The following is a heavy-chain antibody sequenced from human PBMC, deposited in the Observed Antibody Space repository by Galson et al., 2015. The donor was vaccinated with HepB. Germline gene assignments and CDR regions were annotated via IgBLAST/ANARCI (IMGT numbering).Heavy chain of an antibody. D-gene: IGHD5-12*01. Sequence: ETLSLTCAVYGGSFSGYYWSWIRQPPGKGLEWIGEINHSGSTNYNPSLKSRVTISVDTSKNQFSLKLSSVTAADTAVYYCARPQYSGYDVLGYYFDYWGQGTLVTVSS. CDR1: GGSFSGYY. CDR2: INHSGST. V-gene: IGHV4-34*01. CDR3: ARPQYSGYDVLGYYFDY. J-gene: IGHJ4*02.